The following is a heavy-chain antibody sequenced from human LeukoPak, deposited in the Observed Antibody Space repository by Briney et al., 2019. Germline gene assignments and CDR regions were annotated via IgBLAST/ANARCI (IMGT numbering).Heavy chain of an antibody. D-gene: IGHD3-16*01. CDR1: DDSISDYY. V-gene: IGHV4-59*01. CDR3: TRGAGWLIDY. CDR2: FHNSGTS. Sequence: PSETLSLTCTVSDDSISDYYRGWIRQPPGKGLEWIGYFHNSGTSTYNPSLKSRVTISADTSKNQFSLKLNSPTTADTAVYYCTRGAGWLIDYWGQGILVTVSS. J-gene: IGHJ4*02.